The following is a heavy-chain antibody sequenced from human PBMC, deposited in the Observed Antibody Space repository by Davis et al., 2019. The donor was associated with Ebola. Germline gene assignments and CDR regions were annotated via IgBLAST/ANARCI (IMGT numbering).Heavy chain of an antibody. Sequence: MPSETLSLTCTVSGGSISSSNRWTWVRHPPGKGLEWIGEIYYSGNTNYSPSLRSRLSISLDKSGNQLSLLLRAVTAADTAMYYCAKDLETVPEGILSWGPKRQRHRVTGMDVWGKGTTVIVSS. CDR3: AKDLETVPEGILSWGPKRQRHRVTGMDV. CDR2: IYYSGNT. CDR1: GGSISSSNR. D-gene: IGHD3-3*01. V-gene: IGHV4-4*02. J-gene: IGHJ6*04.